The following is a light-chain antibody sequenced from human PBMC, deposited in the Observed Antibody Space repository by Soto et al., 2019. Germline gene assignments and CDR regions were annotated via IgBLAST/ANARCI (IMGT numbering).Light chain of an antibody. Sequence: DIQMTQSPSSLSASVGDRVTITCQASQDITNFLNWYQQKPGKAPKVLSYAASNLNRVVPSRFSGSGSGTEFTFTISSLQPEDIATYYCQQYDNYPYTFGQGTKLEIK. CDR2: AAS. CDR3: QQYDNYPYT. CDR1: QDITNF. J-gene: IGKJ2*01. V-gene: IGKV1-33*01.